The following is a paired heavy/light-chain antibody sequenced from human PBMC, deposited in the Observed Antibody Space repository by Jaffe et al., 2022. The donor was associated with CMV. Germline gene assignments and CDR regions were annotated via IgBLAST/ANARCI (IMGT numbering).Light chain of an antibody. V-gene: IGKV1-9*01. CDR1: QGISSY. Sequence: DIQLTQSPSFLSASVGDRVTITCRASQGISSYLAWYQQKPGKAPKLLIYAASTLQSGVPSRFSGSGSGTEFTLTISSLQPEDFATYYCQQLNSFGGGTKVEIK. CDR3: QQLNS. CDR2: AAS. J-gene: IGKJ4*01.
Heavy chain of an antibody. CDR2: IKSKTDGGTT. CDR1: GFTFSNAW. D-gene: IGHD5-18*01. J-gene: IGHJ4*02. V-gene: IGHV3-15*01. Sequence: EVQLVESGGGLVKPGGSLRLSCAASGFTFSNAWMSWVRQAPGKGLEWVGRIKSKTDGGTTDYAAPVKGRFTISRDDSKNTLYLQMNSLKTEDTAVYYCTSSGYSYDDYWGQGTLVTVSS. CDR3: TSSGYSYDDY.